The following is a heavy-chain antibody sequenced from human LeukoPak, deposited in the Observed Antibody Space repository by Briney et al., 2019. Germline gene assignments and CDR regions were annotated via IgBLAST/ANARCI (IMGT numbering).Heavy chain of an antibody. D-gene: IGHD2-2*02. CDR2: INDSGST. J-gene: IGHJ4*02. CDR3: ARGYDCSSSSCYTLFDL. V-gene: IGHV4-34*01. CDR1: DGSFSGHY. Sequence: PSETLSLTCAVYDGSFSGHYWSWIRQPSGKGLEWIGEINDSGSTNYNPSLKSRFTISVDTSKNQFSLKLSFVTAADTAVYYCARGYDCSSSSCYTLFDLWGQGTLVTVSS.